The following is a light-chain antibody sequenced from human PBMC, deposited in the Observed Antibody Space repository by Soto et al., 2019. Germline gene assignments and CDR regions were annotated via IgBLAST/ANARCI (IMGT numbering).Light chain of an antibody. V-gene: IGKV3-20*01. Sequence: EIVLTQSPGALSLSPGERANLSCRASQSVTSSYLAWYQQKPGQAPRLLIYGACSRATGIPDRFSGSGSGTDFTLTISRLEPEDFAVYYCQQYGSSPLYTFGQGTKLEIK. CDR1: QSVTSSY. CDR2: GAC. J-gene: IGKJ2*01. CDR3: QQYGSSPLYT.